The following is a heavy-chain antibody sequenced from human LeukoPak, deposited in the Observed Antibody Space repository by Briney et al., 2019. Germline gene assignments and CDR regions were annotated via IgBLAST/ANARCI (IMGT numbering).Heavy chain of an antibody. D-gene: IGHD3-22*01. Sequence: GGSLRLSCVGSEFIFSSFGMNWVRQAPGKGLEWVSGISWNSGSIGYADSVKGRFTISRDNAKNSLYLQMNSLRAEDTALYYCAKAHYDSSGYSVQPPDYWGQGTLVTVSS. J-gene: IGHJ4*02. CDR1: EFIFSSFG. CDR2: ISWNSGSI. V-gene: IGHV3-9*01. CDR3: AKAHYDSSGYSVQPPDY.